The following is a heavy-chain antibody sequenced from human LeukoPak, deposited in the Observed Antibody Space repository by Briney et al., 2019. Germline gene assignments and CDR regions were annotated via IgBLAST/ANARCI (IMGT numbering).Heavy chain of an antibody. J-gene: IGHJ4*02. CDR3: AKNLGYCSSTSCSAYFDY. CDR2: ISGSGGST. V-gene: IGHV3-23*01. Sequence: GGSLRLSCAASGFTFSSYAMSWVRQTPGKGLEWVSGISGSGGSTYYADSVKGRLTISRDNSKNTLYLQMNSLRAEDTAVYYCAKNLGYCSSTSCSAYFDYWGQGTLVTVSS. CDR1: GFTFSSYA. D-gene: IGHD2-2*01.